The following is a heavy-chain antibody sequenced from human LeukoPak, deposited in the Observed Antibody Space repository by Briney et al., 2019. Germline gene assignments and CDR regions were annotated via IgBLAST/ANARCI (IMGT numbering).Heavy chain of an antibody. V-gene: IGHV3-30*19. J-gene: IGHJ4*02. CDR3: ASDLYSYGYGLFDY. CDR2: ISYDGSNK. CDR1: GFTFSSYG. Sequence: GGSLRLSCAASGFTFSSYGMHWVRQAPGKGLEWVAVISYDGSNKYYADSVKGRFTISRDNSKNTLYLQMNSLRAEDTAVYYCASDLYSYGYGLFDYWGQGTLVTVSS. D-gene: IGHD5-18*01.